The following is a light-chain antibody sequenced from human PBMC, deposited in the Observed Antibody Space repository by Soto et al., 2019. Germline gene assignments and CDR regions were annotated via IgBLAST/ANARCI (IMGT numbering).Light chain of an antibody. CDR1: QSVRNN. Sequence: EIVMTQSPATLSVSPGERATLSCRASQSVRNNVGWYQQKAGQAPRLLIYGVSTRATGVPGRFSGSGSGTEFTLTISSLQSEDFAVYYCQHYDHWPVTFGQGTKVDIK. CDR2: GVS. J-gene: IGKJ1*01. CDR3: QHYDHWPVT. V-gene: IGKV3-15*01.